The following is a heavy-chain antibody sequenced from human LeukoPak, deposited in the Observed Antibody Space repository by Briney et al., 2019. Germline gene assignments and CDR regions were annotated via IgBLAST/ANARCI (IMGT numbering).Heavy chain of an antibody. Sequence: ASVKVSCKASGYTFTSYGISWVRQAPGQGLEWMGWISAYNGNTNYAKKLQGRVTMTTDTSTSTAYMELRSLRSDDTAVYYCARVGYGGKEGRGYFDYWGQGTLVTVSS. CDR1: GYTFTSYG. CDR2: ISAYNGNT. V-gene: IGHV1-18*01. J-gene: IGHJ4*02. D-gene: IGHD4-23*01. CDR3: ARVGYGGKEGRGYFDY.